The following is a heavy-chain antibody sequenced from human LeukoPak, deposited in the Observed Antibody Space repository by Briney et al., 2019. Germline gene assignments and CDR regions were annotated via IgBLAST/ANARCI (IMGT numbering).Heavy chain of an antibody. D-gene: IGHD3-9*01. Sequence: SSETLPLTCDVYDGSFSGFFWGWIRQPPGQGLEWIGEINHSGITNYNPSLKSRVTMSVDTSKNQFSLKLSSVTAADTAVYFCARFTGYLYFDYWGQGTLVTVSS. V-gene: IGHV4-34*01. J-gene: IGHJ4*02. CDR3: ARFTGYLYFDY. CDR2: INHSGIT. CDR1: DGSFSGFF.